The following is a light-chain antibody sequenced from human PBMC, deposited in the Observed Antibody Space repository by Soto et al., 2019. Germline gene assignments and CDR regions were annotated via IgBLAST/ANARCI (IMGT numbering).Light chain of an antibody. CDR1: SSDVAIYNY. CDR3: CSYTSSTTPL. J-gene: IGLJ2*01. CDR2: DVS. V-gene: IGLV2-11*01. Sequence: QSALTQPRSVSGSPGQSVTISCTGTSSDVAIYNYISWYQQHPGEAPKLMIHDVSERPSGVPDRFSGSKSGNTASLTISGLQAEDEADYYCCSYTSSTTPLFGGGTKLTVL.